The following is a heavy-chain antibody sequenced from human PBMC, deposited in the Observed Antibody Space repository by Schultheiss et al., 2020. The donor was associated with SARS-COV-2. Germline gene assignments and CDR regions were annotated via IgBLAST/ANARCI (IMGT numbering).Heavy chain of an antibody. D-gene: IGHD3-3*01. J-gene: IGHJ4*02. V-gene: IGHV3-64*04. CDR2: NSSNGGST. CDR1: GFTFSSYA. Sequence: GGSLRLSCAASGFTFSSYAMHWVRQAPGKGLEYVSANSSNGGSTYYADSVKGRFTISRDNSNNTLYLQMNSLRAEDTAVYYCATAPPKYLEWLFEVWGQGALVTVSS. CDR3: ATAPPKYLEWLFEV.